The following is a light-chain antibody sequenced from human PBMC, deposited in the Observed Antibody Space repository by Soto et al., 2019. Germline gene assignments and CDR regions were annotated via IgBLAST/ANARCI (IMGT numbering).Light chain of an antibody. CDR3: QKYNSAPHT. CDR2: AAS. J-gene: IGKJ2*01. CDR1: QGISNY. Sequence: DIQMTQSPSSLSASVGDRVTITCRASQGISNYLAWYQQKPVKVPKLLIYAASTLQSGVPSRFSGSGSGTDFTLTISSPQPADVATYYCQKYNSAPHTFGQGTKLEIK. V-gene: IGKV1-27*01.